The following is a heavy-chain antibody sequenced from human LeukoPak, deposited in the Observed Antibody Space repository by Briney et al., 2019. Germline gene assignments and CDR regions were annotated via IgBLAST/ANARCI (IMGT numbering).Heavy chain of an antibody. V-gene: IGHV3-48*03. D-gene: IGHD4-17*01. CDR1: GFTFSNYE. CDR3: ATENGHVTMVTNFAY. J-gene: IGHJ4*02. Sequence: PGGSLRLSCAASGFTFSNYEMNWVRQAPGKGLEWVSYISAGASVTYDADSVKGRFSISRDNAKNSLYLQMNSLRSGDTAVYYCATENGHVTMVTNFAYWGQGTLVTVSS. CDR2: ISAGASVT.